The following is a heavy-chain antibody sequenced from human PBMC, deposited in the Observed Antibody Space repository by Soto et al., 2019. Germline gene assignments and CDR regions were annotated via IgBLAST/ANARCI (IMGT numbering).Heavy chain of an antibody. CDR1: GYTFTSYG. CDR2: ISAYNGNT. D-gene: IGHD3-22*01. CDR3: ARDQAYYYDSSGSTEY. J-gene: IGHJ4*02. Sequence: VKVSCKASGYTFTSYGISWVRQAPGQGLEWMGWISAYNGNTNYAQKLQGRVTMTTDTSTSTAYMELRSLRSDDTAVYYCARDQAYYYDSSGSTEYRGQGTLVTVSS. V-gene: IGHV1-18*01.